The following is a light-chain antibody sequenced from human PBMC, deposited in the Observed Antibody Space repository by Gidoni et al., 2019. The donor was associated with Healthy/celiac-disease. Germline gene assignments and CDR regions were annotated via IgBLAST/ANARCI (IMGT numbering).Light chain of an antibody. CDR3: QQYGSSQFT. CDR1: QSVSSSY. CDR2: GAS. V-gene: IGKV3-20*01. Sequence: EIVLTQSPGTLSLSPGERATLSCRASQSVSSSYFAWYQQKPGQAPRLLSYGASSSATGIPDRFSGSGSGTDFSLTISRLEPEDFAVYYCQQYGSSQFTFGPGTKVDIK. J-gene: IGKJ3*01.